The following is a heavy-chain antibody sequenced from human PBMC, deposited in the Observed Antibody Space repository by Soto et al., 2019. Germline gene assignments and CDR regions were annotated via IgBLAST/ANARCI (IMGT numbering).Heavy chain of an antibody. Sequence: QVQLVQSGAEMKKPGASVKVSCKTSGFTFTSYGISWVRQAPGQGLEWMGWISAYNGNTNYAQKLQGRVTMTTDTSTSTAYMELRSLRSDDTAVYYCARDSWDIVVVVAATAFDYWGQGTLVTVSS. CDR2: ISAYNGNT. V-gene: IGHV1-18*01. D-gene: IGHD2-15*01. CDR1: GFTFTSYG. J-gene: IGHJ4*02. CDR3: ARDSWDIVVVVAATAFDY.